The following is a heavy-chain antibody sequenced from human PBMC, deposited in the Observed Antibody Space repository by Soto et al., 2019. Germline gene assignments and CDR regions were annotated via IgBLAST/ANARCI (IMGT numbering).Heavy chain of an antibody. CDR2: IYYSGST. Sequence: PSETLSLTCTVSGGSISSSSYYWGWIRQPPGKGLEWIGSIYYSGSTYYNLSLKSRVTISVDTSKNQFSLKLSSVTAADTAVYYCASKDYGNDYWGQGPLATVSS. J-gene: IGHJ4*02. V-gene: IGHV4-39*01. D-gene: IGHD4-17*01. CDR1: GGSISSSSYY. CDR3: ASKDYGNDY.